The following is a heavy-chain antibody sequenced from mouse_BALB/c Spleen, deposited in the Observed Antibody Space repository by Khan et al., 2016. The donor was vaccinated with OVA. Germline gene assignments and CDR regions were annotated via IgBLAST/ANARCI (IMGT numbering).Heavy chain of an antibody. Sequence: QIQLVQSGPELKKPGETVKISCKASGYTFTNYAMNWVKQAPGKGLKWMGWINTYTGEPTYDDDFKGRFAFSLETSASTAYLQINNLKSEDTATYFCARGYWYFDVWGTGTTVTVSS. CDR1: GYTFTNYA. CDR3: ARGYWYFDV. CDR2: INTYTGEP. V-gene: IGHV9-3-1*01. J-gene: IGHJ1*03.